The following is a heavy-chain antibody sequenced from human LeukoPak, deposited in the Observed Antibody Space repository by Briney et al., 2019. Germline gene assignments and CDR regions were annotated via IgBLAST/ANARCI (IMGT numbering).Heavy chain of an antibody. CDR2: IYYSGNT. CDR1: GGSISSYY. V-gene: IGHV4-59*08. D-gene: IGHD2-2*01. CDR3: ARHVVSFNWFDP. Sequence: SETLSVTCTVSGGSISSYYWSWIRQPPGKGLEWIGYIYYSGNTNYNPSLKSRVTISVDTSKNQFSLKLGSVTAADTAVYYCARHVVSFNWFDPWGQGTLVTVSS. J-gene: IGHJ5*02.